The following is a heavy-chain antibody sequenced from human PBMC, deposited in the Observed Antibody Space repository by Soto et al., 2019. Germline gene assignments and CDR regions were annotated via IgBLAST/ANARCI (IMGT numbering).Heavy chain of an antibody. J-gene: IGHJ4*02. CDR2: IYYSGST. CDR3: ARQIWSGYYTGSSYFDY. CDR1: GGSISSSSYY. V-gene: IGHV4-39*01. Sequence: PSETLSLTCTVSGGSISSSSYYWGWIRQPPGKGLEWIGSIYYSGSTYYNPSLKSRVTISVDTSKNQFSLKLSSVTAADTAVYYCARQIWSGYYTGSSYFDYWGQGTLVTVSS. D-gene: IGHD3-3*01.